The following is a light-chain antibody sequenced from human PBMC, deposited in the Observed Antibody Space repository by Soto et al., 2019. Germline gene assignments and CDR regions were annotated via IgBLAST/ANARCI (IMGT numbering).Light chain of an antibody. V-gene: IGLV1-40*01. Sequence: QSVLTQPPSVSGAPGQRVPIYCTGSSSNIGAGYDVHWYQQIPGTAPKLLIYGNSNRPSGVPDRFFGSKSGTSASLAITGLQAEDEADYYCQSYDSSLSGAVFGGGTQLTVL. CDR1: SSNIGAGYD. CDR3: QSYDSSLSGAV. J-gene: IGLJ7*01. CDR2: GNS.